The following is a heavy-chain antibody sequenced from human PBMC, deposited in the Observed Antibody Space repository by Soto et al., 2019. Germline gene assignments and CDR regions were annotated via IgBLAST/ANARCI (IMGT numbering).Heavy chain of an antibody. D-gene: IGHD6-13*01. CDR3: AREWIAAALDY. V-gene: IGHV3-21*01. CDR1: GFTFSSYS. CDR2: ISSSSSYI. Sequence: EVQLVESGGGLVKPGGSLRLSCAASGFTFSSYSMNWVRQAPGKGLEWVSSISSSSSYIYYADSVKGRFTISRDNAKNSLYLQVNSLRAEDSAVYYCAREWIAAALDYWGQGTLVTVSS. J-gene: IGHJ4*02.